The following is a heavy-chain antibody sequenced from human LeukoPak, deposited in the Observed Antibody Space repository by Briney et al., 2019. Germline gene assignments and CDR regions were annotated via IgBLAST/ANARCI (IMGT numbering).Heavy chain of an antibody. Sequence: GGSLRLSCAASGFTFSSYAMSWVRQAPGKGLEWVSAISGSGGSTYYADSVKGRFTISRDNSKNTLYLQMNSLRAEDTAVYYCAKEMGIAVAGGDAFDIWGQGTMVTASS. CDR2: ISGSGGST. D-gene: IGHD6-19*01. V-gene: IGHV3-23*01. CDR3: AKEMGIAVAGGDAFDI. CDR1: GFTFSSYA. J-gene: IGHJ3*02.